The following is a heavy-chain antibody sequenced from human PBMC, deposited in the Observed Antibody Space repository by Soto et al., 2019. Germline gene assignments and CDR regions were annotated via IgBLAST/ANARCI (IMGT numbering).Heavy chain of an antibody. D-gene: IGHD3-16*01. CDR2: MDQEGSET. CDR1: GFTFSTYW. CDR3: VCGGNFFIY. Sequence: EVQLVESGGGLVQPGGSLRLSCAASGFTFSTYWMTWVRQPPGKGLEWVANMDQEGSETYYVDSVRGRFNVSRDNAKKSLYLQMNSLRVEDTAVYYCVCGGNFFIYWGQGTLVTVSP. J-gene: IGHJ4*02. V-gene: IGHV3-7*01.